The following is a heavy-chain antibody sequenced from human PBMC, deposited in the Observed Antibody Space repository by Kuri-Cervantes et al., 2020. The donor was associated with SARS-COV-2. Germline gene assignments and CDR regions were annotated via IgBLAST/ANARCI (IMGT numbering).Heavy chain of an antibody. Sequence: GSLRLSCAVSGYSISSGYYWGWIRQPPGKGLEGIGSIYHSGRTYYNPSLKSRVTISVDTSKNQFSLKLSSVTAADTAVYYCARHGGQTNWGKGDYWGQGTLVTVSS. D-gene: IGHD7-27*01. CDR2: IYHSGRT. CDR1: GYSISSGYY. J-gene: IGHJ4*02. V-gene: IGHV4-38-2*01. CDR3: ARHGGQTNWGKGDY.